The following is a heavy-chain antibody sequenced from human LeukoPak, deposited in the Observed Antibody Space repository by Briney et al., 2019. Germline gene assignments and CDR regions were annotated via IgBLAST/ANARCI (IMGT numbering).Heavy chain of an antibody. D-gene: IGHD6-19*01. Sequence: ASVKVSCKASGYTFTTRAIHWVRQAPGQGLEWMGRINPNSGGTNYAQKFQGRVTMTRDTSISTAYMELSRLRSDDTAVYYCASAVAVAGTGYFDYRGQGTLVTVSS. CDR3: ASAVAVAGTGYFDY. V-gene: IGHV1-2*06. J-gene: IGHJ4*02. CDR2: INPNSGGT. CDR1: GYTFTTRA.